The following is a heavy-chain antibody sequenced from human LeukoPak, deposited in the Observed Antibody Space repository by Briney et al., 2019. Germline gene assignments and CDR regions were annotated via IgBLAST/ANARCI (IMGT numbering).Heavy chain of an antibody. V-gene: IGHV3-21*01. D-gene: IGHD4-11*01. CDR3: ARDPYSNYFIDY. J-gene: IGHJ4*02. CDR1: GFTFSSDS. Sequence: GRYLRFSCAASGFTFSSDSMNGVRQAPGKGLEWVSSISSSSSYIYYADSAKGRFTISRDNAKNSLYLQMNSLRAEDTAVYYCARDPYSNYFIDYWGQGTLVTVSS. CDR2: ISSSSSYI.